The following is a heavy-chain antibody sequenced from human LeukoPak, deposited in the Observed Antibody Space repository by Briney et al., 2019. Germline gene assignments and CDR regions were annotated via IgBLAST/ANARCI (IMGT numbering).Heavy chain of an antibody. CDR1: GGSFSGYY. CDR2: INHSGST. D-gene: IGHD1-26*01. CDR3: ARGISGSLNWFDP. J-gene: IGHJ5*02. Sequence: SETLSLTCAVYGGSFSGYYWSWIRQPPGKGLEWIGEINHSGSTNYNPSLKSRVTMSIDTSKNQFSLRLSSVTAADTAVYYCARGISGSLNWFDPWGQGTLVTVSS. V-gene: IGHV4-34*01.